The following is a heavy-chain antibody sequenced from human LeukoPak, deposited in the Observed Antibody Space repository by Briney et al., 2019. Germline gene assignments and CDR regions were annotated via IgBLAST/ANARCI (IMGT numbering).Heavy chain of an antibody. V-gene: IGHV3-23*01. J-gene: IGHJ5*02. Sequence: PGGSLRLSCAASGFTFSSYAMSWVRHAPGKGLEWVSTIGGRDGGTYYVDSVKGRFTVSRDNSKDTLYLQVNSLRAEDTAVYYCAKLGYCSGGSCYRWLDPWGQGTLVTVSS. D-gene: IGHD2-15*01. CDR3: AKLGYCSGGSCYRWLDP. CDR2: IGGRDGGT. CDR1: GFTFSSYA.